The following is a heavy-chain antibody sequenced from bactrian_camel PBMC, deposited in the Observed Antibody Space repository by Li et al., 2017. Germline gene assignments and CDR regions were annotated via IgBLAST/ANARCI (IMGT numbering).Heavy chain of an antibody. J-gene: IGHJ4*01. V-gene: IGHV3S44*01. CDR3: VGDTPLCVEVIGRVVPGLDDLGY. Sequence: VQLVESGGGSVQAGGSVRLSCVTRKYTYSSYAMAWFRQAPGKEREGVAVIDDDGVPSYADSVKGRFTISRDNAKNTLYLEMNSLKPEDTAVYYCVGDTPLCVEVIGRVVPGLDDLGYWGHGTQVTVS. CDR2: VIDDDGVP. CDR1: KYTYSSYA. D-gene: IGHD1*01.